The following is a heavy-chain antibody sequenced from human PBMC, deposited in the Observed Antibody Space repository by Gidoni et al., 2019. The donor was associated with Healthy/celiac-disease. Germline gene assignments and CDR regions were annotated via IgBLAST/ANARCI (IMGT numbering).Heavy chain of an antibody. J-gene: IGHJ3*02. CDR2: INPNSGGT. CDR1: GYTFTGHY. V-gene: IGHV1-2*02. D-gene: IGHD3-16*01. Sequence: QVQLVQSGAEVKKPAPSVKLSCKASGYTFTGHYMHCVRQAPGQGPEWRGWINPNSGGTNYAQKFQGRVTMTRDTSISTAYMELSRLRSDDTAVYYCARGGPDAFDIWGQGTMVTVSS. CDR3: ARGGPDAFDI.